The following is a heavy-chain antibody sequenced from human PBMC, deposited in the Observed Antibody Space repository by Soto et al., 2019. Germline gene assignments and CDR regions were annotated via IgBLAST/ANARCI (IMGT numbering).Heavy chain of an antibody. CDR1: GGTFSSYS. V-gene: IGHV1-69*01. CDR2: IIPIFGTA. J-gene: IGHJ4*02. Sequence: QVQLVQSGAEVKKPGSSVKVSCKASGGTFSSYSINWVRQARGQGLEWMGEIIPIFGTANYPKKFQGRVTITADESTSTAYMELSSLRSEDTAVYYCARDGGRHSGGIDYWGQGTLVTVSS. D-gene: IGHD1-26*01. CDR3: ARDGGRHSGGIDY.